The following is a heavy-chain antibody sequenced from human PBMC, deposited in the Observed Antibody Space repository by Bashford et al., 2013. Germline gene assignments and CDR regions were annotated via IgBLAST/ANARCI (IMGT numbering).Heavy chain of an antibody. CDR2: MHYSGST. CDR3: ARGPAWFDS. CDR1: GESISSYY. J-gene: IGHJ5*01. Sequence: SETLSLTCSVSGESISSYYWSWFRQSPGKGLEGIGYMHYSGSTRYNPALKSRASISADKSKNQFSLKLTSATATDTAVYYCARGPAWFDSVGPGNLGHRLL. V-gene: IGHV4-59*08.